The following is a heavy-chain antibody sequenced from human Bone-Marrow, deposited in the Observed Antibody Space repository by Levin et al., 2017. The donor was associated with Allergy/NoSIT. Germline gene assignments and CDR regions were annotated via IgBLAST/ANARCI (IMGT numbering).Heavy chain of an antibody. V-gene: IGHV3-23*01. CDR3: AKATSAGYCSSTSCYQKAAYYYGMDV. CDR1: GFTFSSYA. J-gene: IGHJ6*02. D-gene: IGHD2-2*03. CDR2: ISGSGGST. Sequence: ETLSLTCAASGFTFSSYAMSWVRQAPGKGLEWVSAISGSGGSTYYADSVKGRFTISRDNSKNTLYLQMNSLRAEDTAVYYCAKATSAGYCSSTSCYQKAAYYYGMDVWGQGTTVTVSS.